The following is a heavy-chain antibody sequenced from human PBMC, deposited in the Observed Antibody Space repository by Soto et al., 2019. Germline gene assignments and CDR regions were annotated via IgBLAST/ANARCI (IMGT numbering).Heavy chain of an antibody. V-gene: IGHV2-5*02. CDR1: GFSLSTSGVG. D-gene: IGHD2-15*01. J-gene: IGHJ6*02. CDR3: AYLPCSGGSCYWFSFSGMDV. Sequence: QITLKESGPTLVKPTQTLTLTCTFSGFSLSTSGVGVAWIRQPPGEALEWLALIYWDADKRYRPSLENRLTITKDTFKNQVVLTMTNMDSVDTATYYCAYLPCSGGSCYWFSFSGMDVWGQGTTVTVSS. CDR2: IYWDADK.